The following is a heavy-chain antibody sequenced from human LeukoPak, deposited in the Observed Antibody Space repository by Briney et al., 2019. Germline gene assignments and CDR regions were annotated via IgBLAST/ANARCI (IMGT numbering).Heavy chain of an antibody. CDR2: IYYSGST. D-gene: IGHD3-16*01. J-gene: IGHJ6*03. CDR3: ARVRFDEYYYYYMVV. CDR1: GGSISSYY. V-gene: IGHV4-59*01. Sequence: SETLSLTCTVSGGSISSYYWSWIRQPPGKGLEWVGYIYYSGSTNYNPSLKSRVTISVDTSKNQFSLKLSSVTAADTAVYYCARVRFDEYYYYYMVVWGKGTTVTVSS.